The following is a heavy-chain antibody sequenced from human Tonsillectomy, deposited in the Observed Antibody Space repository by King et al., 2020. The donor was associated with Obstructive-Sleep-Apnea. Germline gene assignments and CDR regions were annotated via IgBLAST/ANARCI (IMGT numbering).Heavy chain of an antibody. CDR1: GGSFSGYY. V-gene: IGHV4-34*01. CDR2: INHSGST. CDR3: GRFASRYRYYYGSGSLSGPYYFDY. D-gene: IGHD3-10*01. Sequence: VQLQQWGAGLLKPSETLSLTCAVYGGSFSGYYWSWIRQPPGQGLEWIGEINHSGSTHYNPSLKSRVTLSVDTSKNQFSLKLSSVTAADTAVYSTGRFASRYRYYYGSGSLSGPYYFDYWGQGTLVTVSS. J-gene: IGHJ4*02.